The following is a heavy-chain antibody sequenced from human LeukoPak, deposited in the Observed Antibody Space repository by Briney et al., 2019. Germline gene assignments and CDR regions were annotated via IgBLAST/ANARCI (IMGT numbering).Heavy chain of an antibody. CDR1: GFTFSDHY. CDR2: ISSSGSTI. Sequence: GGSLRLSCAASGFTFSDHYMSWIRQAPGKGLEWVSYISSSGSTIYYPDSVKGRFTISRDNAKNSLYLQVSSLRVEDTSVYYCARGVFGGSPPRHYYFDYGGQEPLVTVSS. CDR3: ARGVFGGSPPRHYYFDY. D-gene: IGHD3-16*01. V-gene: IGHV3-11*04. J-gene: IGHJ4*02.